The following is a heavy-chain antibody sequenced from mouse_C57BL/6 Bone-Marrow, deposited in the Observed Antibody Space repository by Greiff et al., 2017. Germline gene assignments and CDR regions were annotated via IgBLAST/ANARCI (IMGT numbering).Heavy chain of an antibody. V-gene: IGHV1-7*01. Sequence: QVQLQESGAELAKPGASVKLSCTASGYTITGYWMHWVKQRPGQGLEWIGCINPSSGDTKYHQKFQDKATLTADKSSSTAYMPLSSLAYEVSAVNYCARCDGIAYWGQGTSVTVSS. J-gene: IGHJ4*01. CDR1: GYTITGYW. CDR3: ARCDGIAY. D-gene: IGHD1-1*01. CDR2: INPSSGDT.